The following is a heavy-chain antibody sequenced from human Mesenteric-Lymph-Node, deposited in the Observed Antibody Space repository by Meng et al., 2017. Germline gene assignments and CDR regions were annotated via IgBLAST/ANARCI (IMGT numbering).Heavy chain of an antibody. CDR1: GFTFSSYW. Sequence: GGSLRLSCAASGFTFSSYWMSWVRQAPGKGLEWVANIKQDGSEKYYVDSVKGRFTISRDNAKNSLYVQVNSLRAEDTAVYYCARDGEEQWLVGGYYFDYWGQGTLVTVSS. CDR3: ARDGEEQWLVGGYYFDY. D-gene: IGHD6-19*01. CDR2: IKQDGSEK. V-gene: IGHV3-7*01. J-gene: IGHJ4*02.